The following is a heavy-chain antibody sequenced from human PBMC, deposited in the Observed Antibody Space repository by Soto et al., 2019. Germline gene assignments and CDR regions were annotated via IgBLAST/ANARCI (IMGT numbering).Heavy chain of an antibody. V-gene: IGHV1-18*01. CDR1: GYTFTDYD. Sequence: QGQLVQSGAEVKKPGASVKVSCKASGYTFTDYDISWVRQAPGQGLEWMGWISVDNGNTKYVESLQGRDTMTTDTSTSTAYMEVRSLRSDDTAVYYCARTSVSNYNWFDPWGQGTLVAVSS. D-gene: IGHD4-4*01. CDR2: ISVDNGNT. J-gene: IGHJ5*02. CDR3: ARTSVSNYNWFDP.